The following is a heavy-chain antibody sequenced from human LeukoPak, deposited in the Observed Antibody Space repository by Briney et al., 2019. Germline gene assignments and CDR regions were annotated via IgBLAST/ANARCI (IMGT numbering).Heavy chain of an antibody. V-gene: IGHV4-59*01. J-gene: IGHJ4*02. D-gene: IGHD6-13*01. CDR1: GGSISSYY. CDR3: ARGRYLTTLGGAAAGFLDS. Sequence: PSETLSLTCSVSGGSISSYYWSWIRQPPGKGLEWIGYIYYSGRTSYNPSLKSRVTISVDTSKNQFSPRLSSVTAADTAVYYCARGRYLTTLGGAAAGFLDSWGQGTLVTVSS. CDR2: IYYSGRT.